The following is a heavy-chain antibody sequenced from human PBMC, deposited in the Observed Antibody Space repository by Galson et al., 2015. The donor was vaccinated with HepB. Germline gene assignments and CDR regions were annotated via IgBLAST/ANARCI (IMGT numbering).Heavy chain of an antibody. CDR1: GFTFSSYA. D-gene: IGHD6-19*01. CDR3: ARDFSEEVAGITARDYFYYGMDV. V-gene: IGHV3-30*04. J-gene: IGHJ6*02. Sequence: SLRLSCAASGFTFSSYAMHWVRQAPGKGLEWVAVISYDGSNKYYADSVKGRFTNSRDNSKNTLYLQMNSLRAEDTAVYYCARDFSEEVAGITARDYFYYGMDVWGQGTTVTVSS. CDR2: ISYDGSNK.